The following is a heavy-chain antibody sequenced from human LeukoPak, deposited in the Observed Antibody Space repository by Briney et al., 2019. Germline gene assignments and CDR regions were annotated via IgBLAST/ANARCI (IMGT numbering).Heavy chain of an antibody. CDR2: IYHSGST. CDR1: GGSINNYW. D-gene: IGHD4-23*01. J-gene: IGHJ4*02. V-gene: IGHV4-59*01. CDR3: SGGNSDFDY. Sequence: SETLSLTCTVSGGSINNYWWSWIRQPPGKGLEWIGYIYHSGSTYYNPSLKSRVTISVDTSKNQFSLKLSSVTAADTAVYYCSGGNSDFDYWGQGTLVTVSS.